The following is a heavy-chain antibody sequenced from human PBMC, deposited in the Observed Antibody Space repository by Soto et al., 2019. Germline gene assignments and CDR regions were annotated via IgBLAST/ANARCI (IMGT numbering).Heavy chain of an antibody. CDR2: IYYSGST. V-gene: IGHV4-30-4*01. J-gene: IGHJ6*02. Sequence: SETLSLTCTVSGGSISSGDYYWSWIRQPPGKGLGWIGYIYYSGSTYYNPSLKSRVTISVDTSKNQFSLKLSSVTAADTAVYYCARLTVTTYYYYGMDVWGQGTTVTVSS. D-gene: IGHD4-4*01. CDR3: ARLTVTTYYYYGMDV. CDR1: GGSISSGDYY.